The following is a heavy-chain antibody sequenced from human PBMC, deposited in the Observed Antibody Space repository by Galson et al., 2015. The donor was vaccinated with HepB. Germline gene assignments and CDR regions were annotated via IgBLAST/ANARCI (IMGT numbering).Heavy chain of an antibody. D-gene: IGHD5-24*01. CDR2: ISYDGSKI. CDR1: GFTFSSYA. J-gene: IGHJ4*02. Sequence: SLRLSCAASGFTFSSYAMHWVRQAPGKGLEWVALISYDGSKIYFADSVKGRFTISRDNSKNTLYLQMNSLRAEDTAVYYCARDRERDGNNAGFDYWGQGTLVTVSS. CDR3: ARDRERDGNNAGFDY. V-gene: IGHV3-30-3*01.